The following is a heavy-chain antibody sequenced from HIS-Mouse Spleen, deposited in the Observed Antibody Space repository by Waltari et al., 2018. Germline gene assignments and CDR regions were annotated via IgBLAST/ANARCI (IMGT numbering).Heavy chain of an antibody. CDR2: IWYDGSNK. CDR3: ARDSVAATYYYYYGMDV. J-gene: IGHJ6*02. Sequence: QVQLVESGGGVVQPGRSLRLSCAASGFTSSSYGMPWGRQAPGKGLEWVAVIWYDGSNKYYADSVKGRFTISRDNSKNTLYLQMNSLRAEDTAVYYCARDSVAATYYYYYGMDVWGQGTTVTVSS. D-gene: IGHD2-15*01. CDR1: GFTSSSYG. V-gene: IGHV3-33*01.